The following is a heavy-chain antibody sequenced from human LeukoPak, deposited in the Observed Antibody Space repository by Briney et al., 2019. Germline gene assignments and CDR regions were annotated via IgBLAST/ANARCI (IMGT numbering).Heavy chain of an antibody. J-gene: IGHJ4*02. D-gene: IGHD6-19*01. Sequence: SETLSLTCAVYGGSFSGYYWSWIRQPPGKGLEWIGEINHSGSTNYNPSLKSRATISVDSSKNQFSLKLNSVTAADTAVYYCASGYRSGRGDYWSQGTLVTVSS. V-gene: IGHV4-34*01. CDR2: INHSGST. CDR3: ASGYRSGRGDY. CDR1: GGSFSGYY.